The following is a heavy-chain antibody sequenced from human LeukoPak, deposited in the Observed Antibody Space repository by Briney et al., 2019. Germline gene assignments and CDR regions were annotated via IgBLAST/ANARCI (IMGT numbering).Heavy chain of an antibody. J-gene: IGHJ4*02. CDR1: GFTFSNAW. CDR3: NYYYDSSGYFPPYYFDY. Sequence: PGGSLRLSCAASGFTFSNAWMSWVRQAPGKGLEWVGRIKSKTDGGTTDYAAPVKGRFTISRDDSKNTLYLQMNSLKTEDTAVYYCNYYYDSSGYFPPYYFDYWGQGTLVTVSS. V-gene: IGHV3-15*01. CDR2: IKSKTDGGTT. D-gene: IGHD3-22*01.